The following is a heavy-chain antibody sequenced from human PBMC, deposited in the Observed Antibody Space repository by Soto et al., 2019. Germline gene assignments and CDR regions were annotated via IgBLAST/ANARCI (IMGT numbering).Heavy chain of an antibody. CDR1: GFTFSSFE. J-gene: IGHJ4*02. D-gene: IGHD2-15*01. V-gene: IGHV3-48*03. CDR2: ITSSGSTI. Sequence: EVRLVESGGGLVQPGGSLRLSCAASGFTFSSFEMNWVRQAPGTGLEWVSYITSSGSTIYYADSVKGRFTISRDNAKNSLYLQMHSLRVEDTAVYFCARVHNVGGGYCDYWGQGTLVTVSS. CDR3: ARVHNVGGGYCDY.